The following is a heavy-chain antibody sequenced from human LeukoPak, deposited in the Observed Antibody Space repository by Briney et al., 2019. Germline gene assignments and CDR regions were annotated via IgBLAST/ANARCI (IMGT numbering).Heavy chain of an antibody. V-gene: IGHV2-5*01. CDR1: GFSLSTNAAG. CDR2: LYWNDDN. D-gene: IGHD6-19*01. CDR3: AHGSGWLFDY. J-gene: IGHJ4*02. Sequence: SGPTLVNPTQTLTLTFTCSGFSLSTNAAGVGWFRQPPGKALDWLALLYWNDDNHYSPSLKSRLTVTKDTSKNQVVLTMTNVGPVDTATYFCAHGSGWLFDYWSQGTLVTVSS.